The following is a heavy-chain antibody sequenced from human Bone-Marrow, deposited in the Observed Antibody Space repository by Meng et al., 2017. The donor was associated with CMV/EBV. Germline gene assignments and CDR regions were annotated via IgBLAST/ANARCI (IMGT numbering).Heavy chain of an antibody. Sequence: GGSLRLSCAASGFTFSSYSMNWVRQAPGKGLEWVSAISGSGGSTYYADSVKGRFTISRDNSKNTLYLQMNSLRAEDTAVYYCANGPDCSSTSCENWFDPWGQGTLVTVSS. J-gene: IGHJ5*02. CDR3: ANGPDCSSTSCENWFDP. D-gene: IGHD2-2*01. CDR2: ISGSGGST. V-gene: IGHV3-23*01. CDR1: GFTFSSYS.